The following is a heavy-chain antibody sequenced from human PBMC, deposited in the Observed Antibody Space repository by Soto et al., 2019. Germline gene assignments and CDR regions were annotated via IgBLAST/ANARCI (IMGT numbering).Heavy chain of an antibody. J-gene: IGHJ6*02. CDR1: GGSISNSY. V-gene: IGHV4-59*08. CDR3: ARRRYTGYHGMDV. D-gene: IGHD1-1*01. CDR2: IYSSGST. Sequence: SETLSLTCTVSGGSISNSYWSWIRQSPGKRLEWIGYIYSSGSTNYNPSLKSRVTISVDTSKNQFSLKLSSVTAADTAVYYCARRRYTGYHGMDVWGQGTTVTVSS.